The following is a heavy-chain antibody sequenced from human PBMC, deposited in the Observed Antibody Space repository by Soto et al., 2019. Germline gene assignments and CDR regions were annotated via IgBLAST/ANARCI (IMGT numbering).Heavy chain of an antibody. J-gene: IGHJ4*02. Sequence: GGSLRLSCVVSGFSFSDSYMTWVRQIPGEGLEWIASISSGAFTISYAAAVKGRFTISRDDGHNSLFLQMDSLRAEDTALYYCARDTTRLEHLGQGTLVTVFS. V-gene: IGHV3-11*01. CDR1: GFSFSDSY. CDR3: ARDTTRLEH. CDR2: ISSGAFTI. D-gene: IGHD1-1*01.